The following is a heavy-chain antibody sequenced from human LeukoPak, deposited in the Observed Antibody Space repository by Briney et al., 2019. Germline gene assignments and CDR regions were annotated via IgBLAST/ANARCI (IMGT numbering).Heavy chain of an antibody. CDR2: IYYSGST. J-gene: IGHJ4*02. D-gene: IGHD2-15*01. CDR3: ARGYCSGGSCYPARH. V-gene: IGHV4-59*08. CDR1: GGSIGSNY. Sequence: SETLSLTCTVSGGSIGSNYWSWIRQPPGKGLEWIGYIYYSGSTNYNPSLKSRVTISVDTSRNQFSLKLSSITAADTAVYYCARGYCSGGSCYPARHWGQGTLVIVSS.